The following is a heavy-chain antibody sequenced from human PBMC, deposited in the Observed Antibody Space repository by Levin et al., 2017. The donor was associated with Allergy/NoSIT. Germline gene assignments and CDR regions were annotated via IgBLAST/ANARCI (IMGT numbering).Heavy chain of an antibody. CDR2: ISSNGGST. J-gene: IGHJ5*02. CDR3: VKGSVTMVRGGINWFDP. D-gene: IGHD3-10*01. Sequence: GESLKISCSASGFTFSSYAMHWVRQAPGKGLEYVSAISSNGGSTYYADSVKGRFTISRDNSKNILYLQMSSLRAEDTAVYYCVKGSVTMVRGGINWFDPWGQGTLVTVSS. V-gene: IGHV3-64D*06. CDR1: GFTFSSYA.